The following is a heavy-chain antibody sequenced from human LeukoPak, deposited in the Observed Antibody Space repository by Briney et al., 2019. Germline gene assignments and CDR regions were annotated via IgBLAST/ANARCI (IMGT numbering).Heavy chain of an antibody. CDR2: MYYSGTT. V-gene: IGHV4-59*12. D-gene: IGHD2-15*01. CDR1: GGSISSYY. CDR3: ARAEYCSGGSCYSEI. J-gene: IGHJ4*02. Sequence: SETLSLTCTVSGGSISSYYWSWIRQPPGKGLEWIGYMYYSGTTIYNPSLKSRVTISVDTSKNQFSLKLSSVTAADTAVYYCARAEYCSGGSCYSEIWGQGTLVTVSS.